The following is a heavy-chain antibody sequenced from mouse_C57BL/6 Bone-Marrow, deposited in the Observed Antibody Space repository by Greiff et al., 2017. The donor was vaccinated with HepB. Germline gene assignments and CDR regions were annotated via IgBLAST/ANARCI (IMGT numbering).Heavy chain of an antibody. CDR3: ARSVVITTVVAPYAMDY. CDR1: GFTFSSYG. J-gene: IGHJ4*01. Sequence: DVKLVESGGDLVKPGGSLKLSCAASGFTFSSYGMSWVRQTPDKRLEWVATICSGGSYTYYPDSVKGRFTISRDNAKNTLYLQMSSLKSEDTAMYYCARSVVITTVVAPYAMDYWGQGTSVTVSS. CDR2: ICSGGSYT. V-gene: IGHV5-6*02. D-gene: IGHD1-1*01.